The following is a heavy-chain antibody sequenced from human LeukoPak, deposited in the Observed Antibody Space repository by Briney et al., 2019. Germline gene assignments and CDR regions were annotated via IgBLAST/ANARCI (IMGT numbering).Heavy chain of an antibody. V-gene: IGHV1-46*01. CDR2: INPSGGST. Sequence: ASVKVSCKASGYTFTSYYMHWVRQAPGQGLEWMGIINPSGGSTGYAQKFQGRVTMTRDTSTSTVYMELSSLRSEDTAVYYCARENYDILTGYYNELLYWGQGTLVTVSS. CDR3: ARENYDILTGYYNELLY. CDR1: GYTFTSYY. J-gene: IGHJ4*02. D-gene: IGHD3-9*01.